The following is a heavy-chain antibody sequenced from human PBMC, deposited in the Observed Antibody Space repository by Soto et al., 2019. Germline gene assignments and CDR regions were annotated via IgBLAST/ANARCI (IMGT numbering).Heavy chain of an antibody. D-gene: IGHD6-6*01. V-gene: IGHV4-59*01. CDR1: GGSISSYY. Sequence: PSETLSLTCTVSGGSISSYYWSWIRQPPGKGLEWIGYIYYSGSTNYNPSLKSRVTISVDTSKNQFSLKLSSVTAADTAVYYCAGGAARRTIDYWGQGTLVTVSS. CDR3: AGGAARRTIDY. CDR2: IYYSGST. J-gene: IGHJ4*02.